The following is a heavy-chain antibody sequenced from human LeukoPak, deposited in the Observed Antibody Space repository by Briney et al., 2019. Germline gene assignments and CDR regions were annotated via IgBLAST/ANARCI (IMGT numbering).Heavy chain of an antibody. CDR3: ARGRQGAKTRYFDL. J-gene: IGHJ2*01. CDR1: GIIFSNYA. D-gene: IGHD1-26*01. Sequence: GGSLRLSCAASGIIFSNYAMHGVRQGPGKGLECTSTISSDGGSTYYANSVKGRFTISRDNSKNTLYLQMGSLRAEDMAVYYCARGRQGAKTRYFDLWGRGTRVTVSS. CDR2: ISSDGGST. V-gene: IGHV3-64*01.